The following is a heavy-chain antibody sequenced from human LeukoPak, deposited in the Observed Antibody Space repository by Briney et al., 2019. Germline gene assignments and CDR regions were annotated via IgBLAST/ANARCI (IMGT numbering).Heavy chain of an antibody. CDR2: MNPNSGNT. D-gene: IGHD3-10*01. J-gene: IGHJ5*02. V-gene: IGHV1-8*03. CDR1: GYTFTSYD. CDR3: ARSPLLWFGETPFDP. Sequence: AASVKVSCKASGYTFTSYDINWVRQATGQGLEWMGWMNPNSGNTGYAQKFQGRVTITRNTSISTAYMELSSLRSEDTAVYYCARSPLLWFGETPFDPWGQGTLVTVSS.